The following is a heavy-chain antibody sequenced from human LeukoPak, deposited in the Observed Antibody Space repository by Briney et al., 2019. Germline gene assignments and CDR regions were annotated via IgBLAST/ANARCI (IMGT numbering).Heavy chain of an antibody. D-gene: IGHD3-16*02. J-gene: IGHJ4*02. CDR1: GFTVSSLA. V-gene: IGHV3-21*01. Sequence: GGSLRLSCAASGFTVSSLAMHWVREAPGKGLEWVSSSGTRSGTKYYADSVKGRFTISRDSAMNSVSLQINSLRAEDTAVYYFVVQITYGELSDSDFWGQGILVTVSS. CDR3: VVQITYGELSDSDF. CDR2: SGTRSGTK.